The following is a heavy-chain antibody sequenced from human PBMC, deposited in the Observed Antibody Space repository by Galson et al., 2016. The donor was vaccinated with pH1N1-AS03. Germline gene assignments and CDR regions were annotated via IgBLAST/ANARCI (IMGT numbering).Heavy chain of an antibody. V-gene: IGHV3-23*01. J-gene: IGHJ4*02. CDR3: TEGEGGGPDDD. D-gene: IGHD3-16*01. CDR1: AFPLRNYA. Sequence: SLRLSCAASAFPLRNYALRWVRQAPGKGLEWVSTLGSGGDTHYAASVKGRCTITRDKSKNTMYLQMNSLRAEDTAIYYCTEGEGGGPDDDWGQGTLVTVSS. CDR2: LGSGGDT.